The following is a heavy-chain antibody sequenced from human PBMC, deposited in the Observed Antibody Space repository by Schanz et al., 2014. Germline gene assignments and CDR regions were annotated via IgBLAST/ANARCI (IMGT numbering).Heavy chain of an antibody. CDR2: ISTSGTYM. Sequence: EVQLLESGGGLVQPGGSLRLSCAASGFTFSSYAMSWVRQAPGKGLEWVSSISTSGTYMYIADSLKGRLTISRDDAKKSMYLQMNNLRAEDTAVYYCARDLPRTFLFDYWGQGTLVTVSS. V-gene: IGHV3-21*01. CDR1: GFTFSSYA. CDR3: ARDLPRTFLFDY. J-gene: IGHJ4*02.